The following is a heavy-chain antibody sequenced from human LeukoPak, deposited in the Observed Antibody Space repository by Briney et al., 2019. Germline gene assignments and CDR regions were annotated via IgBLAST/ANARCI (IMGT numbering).Heavy chain of an antibody. CDR1: GGSISSSNW. J-gene: IGHJ3*02. V-gene: IGHV4-4*02. Sequence: SETLSLTCAVHGGSISSSNWWSWLRQSPGKEPEWIGEIYHGGSTNYRPSFKSRVTISVDESRNQFSLNLSSVTAADTAVYYCAIPGIKDAFDIWGQGTMVTVSS. D-gene: IGHD1-14*01. CDR2: IYHGGST. CDR3: AIPGIKDAFDI.